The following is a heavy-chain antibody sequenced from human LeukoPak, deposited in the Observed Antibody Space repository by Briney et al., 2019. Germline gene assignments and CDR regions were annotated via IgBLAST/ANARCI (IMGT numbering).Heavy chain of an antibody. CDR3: ARDSSRSRFYYDTTGYSIDAFDI. CDR1: GGSISSGDYY. CDR2: IYYRGDT. D-gene: IGHD3-22*01. Sequence: SETLSLTCTVSGGSISSGDYYWSWIRQHPGKGPEWIGYIYYRGDTYYNPTLKSRVTISLDTSNNQFSLKLNSVTAADTAVYYCARDSSRSRFYYDTTGYSIDAFDIWGHGTMVTVSS. J-gene: IGHJ3*02. V-gene: IGHV4-31*03.